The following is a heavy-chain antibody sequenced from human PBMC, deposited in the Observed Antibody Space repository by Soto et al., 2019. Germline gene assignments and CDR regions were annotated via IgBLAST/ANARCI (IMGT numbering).Heavy chain of an antibody. CDR3: TTDIGYCSSTSCRDAFDI. J-gene: IGHJ3*02. Sequence: GGSLRLSCAASGFTFSNAWMSWVRQAPGKGLEWVGRIKSKTDGGTTDYAAPVKGRFTISRDDSKNTLYLQMNSLKTEDTAVYYCTTDIGYCSSTSCRDAFDIWGQGTMVTVSS. D-gene: IGHD2-2*01. CDR2: IKSKTDGGTT. V-gene: IGHV3-15*01. CDR1: GFTFSNAW.